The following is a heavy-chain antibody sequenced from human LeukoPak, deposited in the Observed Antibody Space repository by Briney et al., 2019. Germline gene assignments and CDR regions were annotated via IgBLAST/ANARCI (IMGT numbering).Heavy chain of an antibody. CDR1: GFTVSSNY. D-gene: IGHD1-26*01. J-gene: IGHJ4*02. CDR3: ARVGATRTFYFDY. CDR2: IYSGGST. Sequence: GGSLRLSCAASGFTVSSNYMSWVREAPGKGVEWVSVIYSGGSTYYADSVTGRFTISRDNSKNTLYLQMNSLRAEDTAVYYCARVGATRTFYFDYWGQGTLVTVSS. V-gene: IGHV3-53*01.